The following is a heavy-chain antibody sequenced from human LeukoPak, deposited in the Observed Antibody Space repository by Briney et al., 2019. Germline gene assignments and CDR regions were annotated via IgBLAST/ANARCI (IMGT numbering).Heavy chain of an antibody. CDR2: IYYSWST. CDR1: GGSISIGGYY. CDR3: ARYRYSSSWLYFDY. Sequence: SETLSLTCTLSGGSISIGGYYWSWIRQHPGKGLEWIGYIYYSWSTYYNPSLKSRVTISVDTSKNQFSLMLSSVTAADTAVYYCARYRYSSSWLYFDYWGQGTLVTVSS. J-gene: IGHJ4*02. D-gene: IGHD6-13*01. V-gene: IGHV4-31*03.